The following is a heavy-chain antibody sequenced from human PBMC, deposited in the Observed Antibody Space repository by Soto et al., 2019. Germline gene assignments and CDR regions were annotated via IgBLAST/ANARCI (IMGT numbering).Heavy chain of an antibody. D-gene: IGHD5-12*01. J-gene: IGHJ6*02. V-gene: IGHV3-7*01. CDR1: GDSISSGGYY. Sequence: ETLSLTCTVSGDSISSGGYYWSWVRQAPGKGLEWVANIKQDGSEKYYVDSVKGRFTISRDKAKNSLYLQMNSLRAEDTAVYYCARDADIVATIGNRYYGMDVWGHGTRVTVS. CDR2: IKQDGSEK. CDR3: ARDADIVATIGNRYYGMDV.